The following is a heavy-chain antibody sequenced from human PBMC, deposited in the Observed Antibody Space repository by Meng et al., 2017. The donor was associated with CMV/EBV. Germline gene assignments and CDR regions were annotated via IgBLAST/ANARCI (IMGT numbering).Heavy chain of an antibody. CDR1: GGTFRSYT. CDR3: AREYSSTQDAFDI. J-gene: IGHJ3*02. V-gene: IGHV1-69*04. D-gene: IGHD6-13*01. CDR2: IITILGIA. Sequence: KASGGTFRSYTISWVRQAPGQGVEWMGRIITILGIANYEKKFQGRVTITADKSTSTAYMELSSLRSEDTAVYYCAREYSSTQDAFDIWGQGTMVTVSS.